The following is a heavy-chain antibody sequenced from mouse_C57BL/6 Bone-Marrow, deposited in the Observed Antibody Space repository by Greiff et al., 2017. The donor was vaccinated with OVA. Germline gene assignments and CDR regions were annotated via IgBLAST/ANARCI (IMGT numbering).Heavy chain of an antibody. D-gene: IGHD2-4*01. CDR1: AVDFSRYW. Sequence: AAAAVDFSRYWMSWVRRAPGKGLEWIGEINPDSSTINYAPSLKDKFIISRDNAKNTLYLQMSKVRSEDTALYYCAIYYEFFDYWGQGTTLTVSS. V-gene: IGHV4-1*01. J-gene: IGHJ2*01. CDR2: INPDSSTI. CDR3: AIYYEFFDY.